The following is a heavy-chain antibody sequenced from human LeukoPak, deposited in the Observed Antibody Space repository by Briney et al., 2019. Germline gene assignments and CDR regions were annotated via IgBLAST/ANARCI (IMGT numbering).Heavy chain of an antibody. D-gene: IGHD2-21*02. Sequence: PWETLSLTCTVSGVSISSSYSYWGWIRQPPGMGLEWIGSIYYTGNTYYNASLKSQFSISINTSKNQFSLKLISVTAADTAVYYCARLSRVTAIDDYWGQGTLVTVSS. CDR1: GVSISSSYSY. CDR3: ARLSRVTAIDDY. CDR2: IYYTGNT. V-gene: IGHV4-39*01. J-gene: IGHJ4*02.